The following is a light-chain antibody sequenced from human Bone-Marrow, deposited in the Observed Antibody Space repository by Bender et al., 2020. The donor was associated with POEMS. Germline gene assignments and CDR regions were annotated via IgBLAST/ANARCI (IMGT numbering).Light chain of an antibody. CDR3: CSHSGAYTWV. Sequence: QSALTQPRSVSGSPGQSVTISCAGTSSDVGAFNYVSWYQQHPGKVPKLIIFDVTKRPSGVPDRFSGSKSGNTASLTISGLQADDEAVYYCCSHSGAYTWVFGGGTTLTVL. CDR2: DVT. J-gene: IGLJ3*02. CDR1: SSDVGAFNY. V-gene: IGLV2-11*01.